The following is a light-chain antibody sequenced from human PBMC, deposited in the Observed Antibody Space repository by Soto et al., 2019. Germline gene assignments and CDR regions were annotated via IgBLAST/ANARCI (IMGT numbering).Light chain of an antibody. CDR1: SSNIGAGYD. CDR2: GNT. Sequence: QPVLTQPPSMSGAPGQRVTISCTGSSSNIGAGYDVHWYQHLPGRAPKVLITGNTNRPSGVPDRFSGSKSGTSASLAIAGLQAEDEADYYCQSFDSRLSGYVFGTGTKLTVL. J-gene: IGLJ1*01. V-gene: IGLV1-40*01. CDR3: QSFDSRLSGYV.